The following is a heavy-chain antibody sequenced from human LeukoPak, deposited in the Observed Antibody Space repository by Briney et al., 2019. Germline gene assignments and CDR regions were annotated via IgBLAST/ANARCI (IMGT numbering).Heavy chain of an antibody. V-gene: IGHV1-69*13. CDR1: GGTFSSYA. J-gene: IGHJ4*02. D-gene: IGHD3-10*01. CDR2: IIPIFGTV. Sequence: ASVKVSCKASGGTFSSYAISWVRQAPGQGLEWMGGIIPIFGTVNYAQKFQGRVTITADESTSTAHMELSRLTSDDTAVYYCALLWFGELWTKDYWGQGTLVTVSS. CDR3: ALLWFGELWTKDY.